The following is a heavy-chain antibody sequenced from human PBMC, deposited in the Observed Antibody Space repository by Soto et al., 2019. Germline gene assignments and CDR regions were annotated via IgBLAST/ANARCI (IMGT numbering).Heavy chain of an antibody. CDR2: MNPNSGNT. D-gene: IGHD2-15*01. V-gene: IGHV1-8*01. J-gene: IGHJ4*02. Sequence: ASVKVSCKASGYTFTSYDINWVRQATGQGLEWMGWMNPNSGNTGYAQKFQGRVTMTRNTSISTAYMELSSLRFEDTAVYFFARTPLYCSGGSCYSCDYWGQGTLVTVSS. CDR3: ARTPLYCSGGSCYSCDY. CDR1: GYTFTSYD.